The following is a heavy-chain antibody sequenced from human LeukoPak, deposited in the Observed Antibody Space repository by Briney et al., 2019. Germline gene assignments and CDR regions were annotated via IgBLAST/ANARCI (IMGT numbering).Heavy chain of an antibody. CDR1: GFTFSSYA. Sequence: GGSLRLSWAASGFTFSSYAMHWVRQAPGKGLEWVAVIWFDGTNKFYADSVKGRFTISRDNSENILYLEMTSLRVEDTAVYYCARRLRGSYGMDVWGKGTTVIVSS. V-gene: IGHV3-33*08. J-gene: IGHJ6*03. CDR2: IWFDGTNK. CDR3: ARRLRGSYGMDV. D-gene: IGHD3-10*01.